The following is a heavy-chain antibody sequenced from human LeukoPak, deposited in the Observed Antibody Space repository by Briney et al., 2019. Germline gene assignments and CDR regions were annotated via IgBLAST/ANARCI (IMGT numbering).Heavy chain of an antibody. CDR2: IYTSGST. Sequence: SQTLSLTCTVSGASISSGSYFWICIRQPAGKGLEWIGRIYTSGSTNSNPSLKSRVTISVDTSKNQFSLKLRSVTAADTAVYYCARALCINGICEWFDPWGQGTLATVSS. D-gene: IGHD2-8*01. CDR3: ARALCINGICEWFDP. J-gene: IGHJ5*02. V-gene: IGHV4-61*02. CDR1: GASISSGSYF.